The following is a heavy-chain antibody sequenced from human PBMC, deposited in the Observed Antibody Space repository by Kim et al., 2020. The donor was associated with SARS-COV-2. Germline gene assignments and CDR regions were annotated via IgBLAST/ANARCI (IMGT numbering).Heavy chain of an antibody. CDR1: GYTFTSYA. J-gene: IGHJ6*02. CDR3: ARDRGASSSWYYYYYGMDV. D-gene: IGHD6-13*01. V-gene: IGHV1-3*01. CDR2: INAGNGNT. Sequence: ASVKVSCKASGYTFTSYAMHWVRQAPGQRLEWMGWINAGNGNTKYSQKFQGRVTITRDTSASTAYMELSSLRSEDTAVYYCARDRGASSSWYYYYYGMDVWGQGTTVTVSS.